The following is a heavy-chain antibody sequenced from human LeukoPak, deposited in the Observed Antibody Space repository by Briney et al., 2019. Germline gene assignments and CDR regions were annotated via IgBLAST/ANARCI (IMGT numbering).Heavy chain of an antibody. CDR2: TSYSGST. CDR1: GGSISNYY. CDR3: ARGGITGAVFDY. D-gene: IGHD1-20*01. J-gene: IGHJ4*02. V-gene: IGHV4-59*01. Sequence: PSETLSLTCTVSGGSISNYYWSWIPQPPGKGLEWIGYTSYSGSTNYNPSLKSRVTISVDTSKNHLSLKLSSVAAADTAVYYCARGGITGAVFDYWGQGTLVTVSS.